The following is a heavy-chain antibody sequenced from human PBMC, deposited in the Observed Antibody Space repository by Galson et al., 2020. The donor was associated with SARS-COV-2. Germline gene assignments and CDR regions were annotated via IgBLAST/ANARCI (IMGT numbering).Heavy chain of an antibody. V-gene: IGHV3-20*01. CDR1: GFNFASFT. CDR3: VRDDADMLTGFYACGLFDP. CDR2: INYNGGSV. D-gene: IGHD3-9*01. J-gene: IGHJ5*02. Sequence: GESLKISCAASGFNFASFTMSWVRLVPGKGLEWVSGINYNGGSVGYADSVRGRFTMSRDNANSVIYLQMDSLRVEDTAFYHCVRDDADMLTGFYACGLFDPWGLGTLVTVS.